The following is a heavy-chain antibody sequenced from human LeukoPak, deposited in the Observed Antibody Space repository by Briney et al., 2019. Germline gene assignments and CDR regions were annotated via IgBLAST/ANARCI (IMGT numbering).Heavy chain of an antibody. CDR3: ARGVAARPKPYRRPPDNYYFDY. V-gene: IGHV4-34*01. Sequence: SETLSLTCAVYGGSFSGYYWSWIRQPPGKGLEWIGEINRSGSTNYNPSLKSRVTISVDTSKNQFSLKLSSVTAADTAVYYCARGVAARPKPYRRPPDNYYFDYWGQGTLVTVSS. CDR1: GGSFSGYY. D-gene: IGHD6-6*01. CDR2: INRSGST. J-gene: IGHJ4*02.